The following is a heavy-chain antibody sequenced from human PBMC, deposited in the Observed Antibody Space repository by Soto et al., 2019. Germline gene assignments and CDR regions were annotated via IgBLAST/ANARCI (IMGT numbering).Heavy chain of an antibody. V-gene: IGHV3-30-3*01. CDR3: ARAEDIVATISAFDI. CDR2: ISYDGSEK. Sequence: GGSLRLSCEASGFTFSRYPLHWVRQAPGKGLEWVAVISYDGSEKYPADSVKGRISISRDNSKNTLFMQMNSLRVEDAAVYYCARAEDIVATISAFDIWGQGTMVTVSS. J-gene: IGHJ3*02. D-gene: IGHD5-12*01. CDR1: GFTFSRYP.